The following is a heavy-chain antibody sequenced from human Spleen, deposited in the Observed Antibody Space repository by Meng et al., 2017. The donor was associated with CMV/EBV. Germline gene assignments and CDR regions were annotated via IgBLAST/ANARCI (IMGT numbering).Heavy chain of an antibody. CDR1: GFTFSSYA. Sequence: GGSLRLSCAASGFTFSSYAMHWVRQAPGKGLEWVAVISYDGSNKYYADSVKGRFNISRDNSKNTLYLQMNSLRAEDTAVYYCARRYCSSTSCYVDGGMDVWGQGTTVTVSS. CDR2: ISYDGSNK. D-gene: IGHD2-2*01. J-gene: IGHJ6*02. CDR3: ARRYCSSTSCYVDGGMDV. V-gene: IGHV3-30*04.